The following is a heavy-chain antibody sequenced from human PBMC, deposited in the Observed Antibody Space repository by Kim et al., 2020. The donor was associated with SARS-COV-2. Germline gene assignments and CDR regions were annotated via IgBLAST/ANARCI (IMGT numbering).Heavy chain of an antibody. Sequence: SETLSLTCTVSGGSISSSSYYWGWIRQPPGKGLEWIGSIYYSGSTYYNPSLKSRVTISVDTSKNQFSLKLSSVTAADTAVYYCARRPLSSSYGMDVWGQGTTVTVSS. CDR1: GGSISSSSYY. J-gene: IGHJ6*02. V-gene: IGHV4-39*01. CDR2: IYYSGST. D-gene: IGHD6-13*01. CDR3: ARRPLSSSYGMDV.